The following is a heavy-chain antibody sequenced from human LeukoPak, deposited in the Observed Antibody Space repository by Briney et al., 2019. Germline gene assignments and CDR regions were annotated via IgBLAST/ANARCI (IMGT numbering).Heavy chain of an antibody. V-gene: IGHV1-24*01. CDR3: ATTVAGPAWGIDY. D-gene: IGHD6-19*01. CDR2: FDPEDGET. Sequence: ASVKVSCKVSGYTLTELSMHWVRQAPGKGLEWMGGFDPEDGETIYAQKFQGRVTMTEDTSTDTAYMELSSLRSEDTAVYYCATTVAGPAWGIDYWGREPWSPSPQ. CDR1: GYTLTELS. J-gene: IGHJ4*02.